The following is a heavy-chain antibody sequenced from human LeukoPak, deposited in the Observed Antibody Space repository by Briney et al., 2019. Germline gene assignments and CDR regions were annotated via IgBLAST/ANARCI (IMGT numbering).Heavy chain of an antibody. Sequence: SETLSLTCTVSGGSISSGGYYWSWIRQHPGKGLEWIGYIYYSGSTYYNPSLKSRVTISVDTSKDQFSLKLSSVTAADTAVYYCATSRGTVTDYYYYGMDVWGQGTTVTVSS. CDR3: ATSRGTVTDYYYYGMDV. D-gene: IGHD4-17*01. CDR2: IYYSGST. CDR1: GGSISSGGYY. V-gene: IGHV4-31*03. J-gene: IGHJ6*02.